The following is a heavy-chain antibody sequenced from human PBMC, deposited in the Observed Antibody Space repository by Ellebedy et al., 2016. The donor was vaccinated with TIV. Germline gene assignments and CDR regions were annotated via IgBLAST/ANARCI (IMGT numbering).Heavy chain of an antibody. CDR2: ISGSGGST. V-gene: IGHV3-23*01. CDR3: ARGSSSGWYPNWLDP. Sequence: GESLKISCAASGFTFSSYAMSWVRQAPGKGLEWVSAISGSGGSTYYADSVKGRFTISRDNAKNTLYLQMNSLRADDTAVYYCARGSSSGWYPNWLDPWGQGTLVTVSS. CDR1: GFTFSSYA. D-gene: IGHD6-19*01. J-gene: IGHJ5*02.